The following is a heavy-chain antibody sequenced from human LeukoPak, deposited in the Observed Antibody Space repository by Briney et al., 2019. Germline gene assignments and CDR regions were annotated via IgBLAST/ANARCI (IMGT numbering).Heavy chain of an antibody. D-gene: IGHD1-26*01. Sequence: ASVKVSCKASGGTFSSYAISWVRQAPGQGLEWMGGIIPIFGTANYAQKFQGRVTITADKSTSTVYMELSSLRSEDTAVYYCARGVGWVVRWYFDLWGRGTLVTVSS. CDR2: IIPIFGTA. CDR1: GGTFSSYA. V-gene: IGHV1-69*06. J-gene: IGHJ2*01. CDR3: ARGVGWVVRWYFDL.